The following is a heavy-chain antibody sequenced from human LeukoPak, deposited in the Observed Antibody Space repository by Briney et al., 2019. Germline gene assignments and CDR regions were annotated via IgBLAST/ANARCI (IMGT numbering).Heavy chain of an antibody. CDR1: GGTFSSYT. CDR2: IIPILGIA. J-gene: IGHJ5*02. V-gene: IGHV1-69*02. CDR3: ARSGEVVPAAITTTLGWFDP. Sequence: SVKVSCKASGGTFSSYTISWVRQAPGQGLEWMGRIIPILGIANYAQKFQGRVTITADKSTSTAYMELSSLRSEDTAVYYCARSGEVVPAAITTTLGWFDPGAREPWSPSPQ. D-gene: IGHD2-2*01.